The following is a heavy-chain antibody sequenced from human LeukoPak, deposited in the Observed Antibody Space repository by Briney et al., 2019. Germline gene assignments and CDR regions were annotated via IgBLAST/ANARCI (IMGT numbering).Heavy chain of an antibody. CDR1: GGSISSYY. J-gene: IGHJ3*02. CDR3: ARFPLVLGAFDI. Sequence: PSETLSLTCTVSGGSISSYYWSWIRQPPGKGLEWIGYIYYSGSTNYNPSLKSRVTISVDTSKNQFSLKLSSVTAADTAVYYCARFPLVLGAFDIWGQGTMVTVSS. CDR2: IYYSGST. V-gene: IGHV4-59*01. D-gene: IGHD2-8*02.